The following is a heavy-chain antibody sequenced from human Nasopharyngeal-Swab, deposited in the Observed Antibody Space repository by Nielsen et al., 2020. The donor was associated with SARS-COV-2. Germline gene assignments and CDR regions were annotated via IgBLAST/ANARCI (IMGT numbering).Heavy chain of an antibody. CDR1: GGSISTDY. J-gene: IGHJ4*02. Sequence: PETLSPTCTVSGGSISTDYWSWIRQPPGKGLTWIGFISSSASTNYNPSLKSRVTISVDTSKKKFSLHLTSVSAADTAVYYCARGADRDVYKHWGQGTMVTVSS. CDR3: ARGADRDVYKH. CDR2: ISSSAST. D-gene: IGHD5-24*01. V-gene: IGHV4-59*01.